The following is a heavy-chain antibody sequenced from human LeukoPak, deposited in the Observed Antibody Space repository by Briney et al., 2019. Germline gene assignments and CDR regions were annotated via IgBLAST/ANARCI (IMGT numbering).Heavy chain of an antibody. J-gene: IGHJ4*02. V-gene: IGHV3-7*01. Sequence: PGGSLRLFCAASGFTFSSYWMSWVRQAPGKGLEWVANINQDGSEKYYVDSVEGRFTISRDNAKNSLYLQMNSLRAEDTAVYYCARAPEGSGSSYYFDYWGQGTLVTVSS. D-gene: IGHD3-10*01. CDR2: INQDGSEK. CDR1: GFTFSSYW. CDR3: ARAPEGSGSSYYFDY.